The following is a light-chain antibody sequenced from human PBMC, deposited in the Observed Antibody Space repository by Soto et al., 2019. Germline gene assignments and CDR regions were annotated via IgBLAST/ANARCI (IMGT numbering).Light chain of an antibody. J-gene: IGKJ2*01. Sequence: DVVMTQSPLSLPVTPGEPASISCRSSQSLLHRNGKNYLDWYLQKPGQSPQLLIYLGSNRASGVPDRFSGSESGTDLTLKISRVEAEDVGVYYCMQALQTPSFGQGTKLEIK. CDR1: QSLLHRNGKNY. CDR2: LGS. V-gene: IGKV2-28*01. CDR3: MQALQTPS.